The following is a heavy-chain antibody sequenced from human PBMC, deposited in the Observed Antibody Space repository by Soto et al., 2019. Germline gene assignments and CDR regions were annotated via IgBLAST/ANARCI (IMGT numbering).Heavy chain of an antibody. J-gene: IGHJ4*02. V-gene: IGHV3-21*01. CDR3: ARESEDLTSNFDY. CDR2: ISSTTCNI. Sequence: PGGSLRLSCAASGFTFSSYAMSWVRQAPGKGLEWVSLISSTTCNIYDADSMKGRFTVSRDNAKNSVYLDMNSLSAEDTAVYYCARESEDLTSNFDYWGQGTLVTV. CDR1: GFTFSSYA.